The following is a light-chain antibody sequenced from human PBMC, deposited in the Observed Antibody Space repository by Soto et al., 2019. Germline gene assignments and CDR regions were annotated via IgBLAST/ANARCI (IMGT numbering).Light chain of an antibody. Sequence: SSELTQPPSVSVAPGKTASISCGGNNIGSKGVHWYQQKPGQAPVLVIYSDTDLPPVIPERFSGSNSANLATLTISRVEAGEEADYYCQVWDSGSAHVVFGGGTKLPVL. CDR1: NIGSKG. V-gene: IGLV3-21*04. J-gene: IGLJ2*01. CDR3: QVWDSGSAHVV. CDR2: SDT.